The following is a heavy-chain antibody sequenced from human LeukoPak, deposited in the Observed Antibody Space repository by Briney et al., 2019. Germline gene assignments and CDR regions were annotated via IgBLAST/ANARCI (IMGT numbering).Heavy chain of an antibody. J-gene: IGHJ3*02. V-gene: IGHV3-15*01. CDR1: GFTFSNAW. Sequence: GGSLRLSCAASGFTFSNAWVSWVRQAPGKGLEWVGRIKNKADGETTDYIAPVKGRFTISRDDSKNTLSLQMNSLKTEDTAVYYCTADERSHARDGYDIWGQGTMVTVSS. CDR3: TADERSHARDGYDI. CDR2: IKNKADGETT. D-gene: IGHD5-24*01.